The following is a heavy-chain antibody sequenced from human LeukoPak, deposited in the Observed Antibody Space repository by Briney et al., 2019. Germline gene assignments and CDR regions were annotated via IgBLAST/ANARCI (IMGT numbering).Heavy chain of an antibody. V-gene: IGHV1-2*02. CDR1: GYTFTGSY. D-gene: IGHD3-22*01. CDR2: INPNSGGT. J-gene: IGHJ4*02. Sequence: RASVKVSCKASGYTFTGSYTHWVRQAPGQGLEWMGWINPNSGGTNYAQMFQGRVTMTRDTSISTAYMELSSLKSDDTAVYYCAKYYYDSYEGYYFDYWGQGTLVTVSS. CDR3: AKYYYDSYEGYYFDY.